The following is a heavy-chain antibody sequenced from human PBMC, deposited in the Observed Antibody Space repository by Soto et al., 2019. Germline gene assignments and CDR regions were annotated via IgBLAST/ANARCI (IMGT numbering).Heavy chain of an antibody. J-gene: IGHJ5*02. D-gene: IGHD6-19*01. CDR2: IYYTGST. CDR3: ARERLVPNCFDP. V-gene: IGHV4-59*01. Sequence: SETLSLTCAVSGGSISNYHWSWIRQAPGKGLEWIGYIYYTGSTNYNPSLKSRATISLDTSKKQFSLKLSSVAAADTAVYYCARERLVPNCFDPWGQGTLVTVSS. CDR1: GGSISNYH.